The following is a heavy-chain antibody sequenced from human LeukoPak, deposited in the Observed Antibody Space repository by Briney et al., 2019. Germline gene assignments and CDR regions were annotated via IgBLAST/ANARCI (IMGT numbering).Heavy chain of an antibody. Sequence: SETLSLTCTVSGGSIRSYYWSWIRQPPGKGLEWIGYIYYSGSTNYNPSLKSRVTISVDTSKNQFSLKLSSVTAADTAVYYCARARSLDPGPSSRYNWFDPWGQGTLVTVSS. J-gene: IGHJ5*02. CDR2: IYYSGST. V-gene: IGHV4-59*12. D-gene: IGHD3-3*02. CDR1: GGSIRSYY. CDR3: ARARSLDPGPSSRYNWFDP.